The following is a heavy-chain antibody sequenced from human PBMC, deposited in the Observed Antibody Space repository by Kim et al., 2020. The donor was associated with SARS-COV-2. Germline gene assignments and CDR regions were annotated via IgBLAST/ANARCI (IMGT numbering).Heavy chain of an antibody. CDR1: GFTFSSHS. V-gene: IGHV3-30*04. CDR3: ARVSMVRGVRNGMDV. CDR2: VSYDGSQK. Sequence: GGSLRLSCAASGFTFSSHSMHWVRQAPGKGLEWVAVVSYDGSQKYYADSVKGRFTISRDNSKNTLYLQMDSLRAEDTAVYYCARVSMVRGVRNGMDVWVQGTTVSVSS. D-gene: IGHD3-10*01. J-gene: IGHJ6*02.